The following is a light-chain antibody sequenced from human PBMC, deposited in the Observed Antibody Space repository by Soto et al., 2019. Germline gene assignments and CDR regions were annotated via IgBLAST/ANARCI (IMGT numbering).Light chain of an antibody. Sequence: EIVLTQSPGTLSLSPGERATLSCRASQSASKYLAWYQKKPGQAPRVLIYGASSRATGIPDRFSGSGSGTDFTLTINRLEPEDFAVYYCHHYSTSPWTLGQGTKVEIK. CDR1: QSASKY. CDR2: GAS. V-gene: IGKV3-20*01. CDR3: HHYSTSPWT. J-gene: IGKJ1*01.